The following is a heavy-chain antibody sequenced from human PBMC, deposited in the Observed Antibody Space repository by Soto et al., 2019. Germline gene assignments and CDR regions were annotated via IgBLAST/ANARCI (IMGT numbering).Heavy chain of an antibody. CDR3: ARDVGLGYCSGGSCYSHYYGMDV. Sequence: SETLSLTCAVSGGSISSGGYSWSWIRQPPGKGLEWIGYIYHSGSTYYNPSLKSRVTISVDRSKNQFSLKLSSVTAADTAVYYCARDVGLGYCSGGSCYSHYYGMDVWGQGTAVTVSS. D-gene: IGHD2-15*01. J-gene: IGHJ6*02. CDR1: GGSISSGGYS. V-gene: IGHV4-30-2*01. CDR2: IYHSGST.